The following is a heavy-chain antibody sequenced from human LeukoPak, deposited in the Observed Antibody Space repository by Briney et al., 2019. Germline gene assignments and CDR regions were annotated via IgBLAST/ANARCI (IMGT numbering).Heavy chain of an antibody. V-gene: IGHV4-61*05. Sequence: SETLSLTCTVSGGSISSSSYYWGWIRQPPGKGLEWIGYIYYSGSTNYNPSLKSRVTISVDTSKNQFSLKLSSVTAADTAVYYCARVSANIAAAGTFLDYWGQGTLVTVSS. CDR2: IYYSGST. CDR3: ARVSANIAAAGTFLDY. CDR1: GGSISSSSYY. J-gene: IGHJ4*02. D-gene: IGHD6-13*01.